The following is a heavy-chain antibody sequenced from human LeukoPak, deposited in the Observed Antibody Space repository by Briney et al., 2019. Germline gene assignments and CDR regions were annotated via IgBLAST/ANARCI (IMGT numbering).Heavy chain of an antibody. D-gene: IGHD6-19*01. J-gene: IGHJ4*02. CDR2: ISWNSGSI. CDR1: GFTFDDYA. V-gene: IGHV3-9*01. Sequence: GGSLRLSCAASGFTFDDYAMHWVRQAPGKGLEWVSGISWNSGSIGYADSVKGRFTISRDNAKNSLYLQMNSLRAEDTALYYCAKDILNPYSSGWSHVDYWGQGTLVTVSS. CDR3: AKDILNPYSSGWSHVDY.